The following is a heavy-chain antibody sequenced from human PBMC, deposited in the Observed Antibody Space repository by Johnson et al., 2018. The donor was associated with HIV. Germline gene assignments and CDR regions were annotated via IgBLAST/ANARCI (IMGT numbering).Heavy chain of an antibody. J-gene: IGHJ3*02. CDR2: VYSGGST. D-gene: IGHD3-22*01. CDR3: ARDLPDYYDSSNKNGAFDS. V-gene: IGHV3-53*02. Sequence: VQLVETGGGLIQPGGSLRLSCAASGFTVSSHYMNWVRQAPGKGLEWVSIVYSGGSTYYADSVKGRFTISRDNSKNTLYLQMNTLRAEDTAVYYCARDLPDYYDSSNKNGAFDSWGQGTVVTVS. CDR1: GFTVSSHY.